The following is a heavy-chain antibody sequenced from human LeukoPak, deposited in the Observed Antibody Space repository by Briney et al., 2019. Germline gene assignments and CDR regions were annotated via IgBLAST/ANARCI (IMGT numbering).Heavy chain of an antibody. J-gene: IGHJ4*02. CDR3: ARRVPLLHRYYFDY. CDR2: INHSGST. V-gene: IGHV4-34*01. CDR1: GGSFSGYY. Sequence: SETLSLTCAVYGGSFSGYYWSWIRQPPGKGLEWIGEINHSGSTNYNPSLKSRVTISVDTSKNQFSLKLSSVTAADTAVYYCARRVPLLHRYYFDYWGQGTLVTVSS. D-gene: IGHD1-14*01.